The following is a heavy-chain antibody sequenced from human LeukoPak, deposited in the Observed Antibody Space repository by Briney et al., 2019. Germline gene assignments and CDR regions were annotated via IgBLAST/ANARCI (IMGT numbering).Heavy chain of an antibody. CDR2: VWYDGSDK. D-gene: IGHD3-10*01. CDR1: GFPFSSYS. Sequence: GGSLRLSCAASGFPFSSYSMNWVRQAPGKGLEWVALVWYDGSDKFYEDSVKGRFTISRDNSKNTLYLQMNSRRAEDTAVYYCARDRSYGSGNYYPDYWGQGTLVTVSS. V-gene: IGHV3-33*08. CDR3: ARDRSYGSGNYYPDY. J-gene: IGHJ4*02.